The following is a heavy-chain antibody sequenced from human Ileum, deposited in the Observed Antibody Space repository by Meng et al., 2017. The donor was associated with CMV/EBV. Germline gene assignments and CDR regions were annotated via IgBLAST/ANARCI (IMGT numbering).Heavy chain of an antibody. Sequence: GGSLRLSCAASGFTFSNYGMHWVRQAPGKGLEWVSVLWYDGSNKYYADSVKGRFTISRDNSKNTLYLQMNSLRAEDTAVYYCAKDREDHFLTAYYYDSWGQGTLVTVSS. D-gene: IGHD3/OR15-3a*01. J-gene: IGHJ5*01. V-gene: IGHV3-33*06. CDR2: LWYDGSNK. CDR1: GFTFSNYG. CDR3: AKDREDHFLTAYYYDS.